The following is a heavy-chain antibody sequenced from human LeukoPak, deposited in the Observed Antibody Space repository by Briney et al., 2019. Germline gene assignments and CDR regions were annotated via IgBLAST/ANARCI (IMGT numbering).Heavy chain of an antibody. Sequence: GGSLRLSCAASGITFSSSAMSWVRQAPGERLEWVSGISASGGSTYYADSVKGRFTISRDHSKNTLYLQMTSLRAEDTPVYFCAKDGNRYCSGGSCYYPATFDYWGQGTLVTVSS. CDR2: ISASGGST. J-gene: IGHJ4*02. V-gene: IGHV3-23*01. CDR1: GITFSSSA. CDR3: AKDGNRYCSGGSCYYPATFDY. D-gene: IGHD2-15*01.